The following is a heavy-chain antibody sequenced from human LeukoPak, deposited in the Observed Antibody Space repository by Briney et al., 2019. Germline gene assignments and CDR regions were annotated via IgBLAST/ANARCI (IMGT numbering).Heavy chain of an antibody. CDR2: IRYDGSNK. V-gene: IGHV3-30*02. CDR3: AKDQGPRDPFFLPDY. D-gene: IGHD2/OR15-2a*01. Sequence: PGGSLRLSCAASGFTFRSYGMHWVRQAPGKGLEWVAFIRYDGSNKYYADSVKGRFTISRDNSKNTLYLQMNSLRAEDTAVYYCAKDQGPRDPFFLPDYWGQGTLVTISS. J-gene: IGHJ4*02. CDR1: GFTFRSYG.